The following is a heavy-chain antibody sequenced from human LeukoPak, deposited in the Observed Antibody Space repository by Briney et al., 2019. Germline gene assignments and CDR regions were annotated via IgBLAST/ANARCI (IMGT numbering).Heavy chain of an antibody. V-gene: IGHV3-30*01. J-gene: IGHJ4*02. D-gene: IGHD6-13*01. CDR3: ASTPGYSSSWYSDY. CDR2: ISYDGSNK. CDR1: GFTFSSYA. Sequence: GGSLRLSCAAAGFTFSSYAMHWVRQAPGKGLEWVAVISYDGSNKYYADSVKGRFTISRDNSKNTLYLQMNSLRAEDTSVYYCASTPGYSSSWYSDYWGQGTLVTVSS.